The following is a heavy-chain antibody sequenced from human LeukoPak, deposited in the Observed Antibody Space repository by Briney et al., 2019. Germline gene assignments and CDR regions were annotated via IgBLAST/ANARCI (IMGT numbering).Heavy chain of an antibody. V-gene: IGHV3-21*01. CDR1: GFTFSSYS. D-gene: IGHD3-22*01. J-gene: IGHJ6*02. CDR3: ARVGDSSGYYGYYYYYYGMDV. Sequence: GGSLRLSCAASGFTFSSYSMNWVRQAPGKGLEWVSSISSSSSYIYYADSVKGRFTISRDNAKNTLYLQMNSLRAEDTAVYYCARVGDSSGYYGYYYYYYGMDVWGQGTTVTVSS. CDR2: ISSSSSYI.